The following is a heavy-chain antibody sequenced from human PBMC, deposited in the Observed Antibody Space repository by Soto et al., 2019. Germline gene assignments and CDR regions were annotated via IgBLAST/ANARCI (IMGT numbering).Heavy chain of an antibody. CDR1: GYTFTNHA. J-gene: IGHJ4*02. CDR2: INTASGST. Sequence: QVQLVQSGPEVKKPGASVKVSCKASGYTFTNHAVHWVRQGPGQRLEWMGWINTASGSTKYSQTFQDRVTITRDTSASSVFMELACLGSGGTAVYPCAKGLGGDHLLGNLGQGTLVTVSS. D-gene: IGHD3-10*01. CDR3: AKGLGGDHLLGN. V-gene: IGHV1-3*04.